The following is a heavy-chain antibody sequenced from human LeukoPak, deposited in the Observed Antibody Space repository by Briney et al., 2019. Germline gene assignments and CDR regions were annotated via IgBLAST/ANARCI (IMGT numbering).Heavy chain of an antibody. V-gene: IGHV4-59*01. Sequence: WETLSLTCTVSGGXISPYYCSWIRQPPGKGLEWIGYIYYNGTTKYNPSLKSRVTISVDTSKNYFSLRLTSVTAADTAVYYCARSRNRFDPWGQGTLVTVSS. CDR3: ARSRNRFDP. CDR1: GGXISPYY. J-gene: IGHJ5*02. CDR2: IYYNGTT.